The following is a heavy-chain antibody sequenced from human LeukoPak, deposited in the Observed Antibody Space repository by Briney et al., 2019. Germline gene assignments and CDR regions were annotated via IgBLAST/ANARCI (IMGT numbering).Heavy chain of an antibody. Sequence: PGGSLRLSCVASGFTFSNYWMHWVRQVPGKGLVWVSRINLDGSTTTYADSVKGRFTISRDNAKNTLYLQMNSVRAEETALYYCARDKTVSALRRDYMDVWGKGTTVTVSS. CDR2: INLDGSTT. CDR1: GFTFSNYW. J-gene: IGHJ6*03. D-gene: IGHD4-17*01. V-gene: IGHV3-74*01. CDR3: ARDKTVSALRRDYMDV.